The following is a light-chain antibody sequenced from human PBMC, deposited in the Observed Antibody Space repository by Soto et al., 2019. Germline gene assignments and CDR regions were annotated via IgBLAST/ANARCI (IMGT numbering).Light chain of an antibody. J-gene: IGLJ2*01. Sequence: QLVLTQSPSASASLGASVKLTCTLSSGHSYYAIAWHQQQPEKGPRYLMRLNSDGSHRKGDGIPDRFSGSSSGAERYLTISSLQSEDEADYYCQTWGTGIRVFGGGTKLTVL. CDR2: LNSDGSH. CDR1: SGHSYYA. CDR3: QTWGTGIRV. V-gene: IGLV4-69*01.